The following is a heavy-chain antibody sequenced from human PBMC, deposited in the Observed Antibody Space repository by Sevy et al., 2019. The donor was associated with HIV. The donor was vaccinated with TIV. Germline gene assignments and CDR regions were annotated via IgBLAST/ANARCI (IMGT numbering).Heavy chain of an antibody. CDR1: GFTFSDYW. V-gene: IGHV3-11*01. J-gene: IGHJ6*02. D-gene: IGHD3-10*01. CDR2: INYSGNVI. CDR3: ARIPSPRLGGYFGVDV. Sequence: GGSLRLSCAASGFTFSDYWMTWVRQAPGKGLESISCINYSGNVIHYTDSVKGRFPISRDNAKKSLSLEMNSLRADDTAIYYWARIPSPRLGGYFGVDVWGRGTTVTVSS.